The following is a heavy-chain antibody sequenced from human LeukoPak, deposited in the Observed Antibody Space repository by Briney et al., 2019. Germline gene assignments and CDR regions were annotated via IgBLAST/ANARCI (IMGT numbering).Heavy chain of an antibody. CDR2: IIPIFGTA. CDR3: AGDPIAAATNFDY. D-gene: IGHD6-13*01. Sequence: GASVKVSCKASGGTFISYAISWVRQAPGQGLEWMGRIIPIFGTANYAQKFQGRVTITTDEYTSTDYMELSSLRSEDTAVYYCAGDPIAAATNFDYWGQGTLVTVSS. J-gene: IGHJ4*02. CDR1: GGTFISYA. V-gene: IGHV1-69*05.